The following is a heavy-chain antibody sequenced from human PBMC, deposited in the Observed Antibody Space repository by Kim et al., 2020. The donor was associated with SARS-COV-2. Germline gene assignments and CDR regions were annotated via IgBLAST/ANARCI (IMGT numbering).Heavy chain of an antibody. D-gene: IGHD6-13*01. Sequence: GGSLRLSCAASGFTFSSYGMHWVRQAPGKGLEWVAVISYDGSNKYYADSVKGRFTISRDNSKNTLYLQMNSLRAEDTAVYYCAKDPAWYSSSWYPPYYYG. J-gene: IGHJ6*01. V-gene: IGHV3-30*18. CDR2: ISYDGSNK. CDR1: GFTFSSYG. CDR3: AKDPAWYSSSWYPPYYYG.